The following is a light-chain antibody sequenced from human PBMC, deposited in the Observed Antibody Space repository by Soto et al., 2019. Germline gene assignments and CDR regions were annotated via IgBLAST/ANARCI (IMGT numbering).Light chain of an antibody. CDR3: QQYGRSPFT. CDR1: QSVKSY. CDR2: DAS. Sequence: ENVLTQSPVTLSLSPGERATLSCRASQSVKSYLAWYQQKPGQAPRLLIYDASNRAAGIPARFSGSGSGTDFTLTISSLDPEDFAVYYCQQYGRSPFTFGQGTKLQIK. J-gene: IGKJ2*01. V-gene: IGKV3-11*01.